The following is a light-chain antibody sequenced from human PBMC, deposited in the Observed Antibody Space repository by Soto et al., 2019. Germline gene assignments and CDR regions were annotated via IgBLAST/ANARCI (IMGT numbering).Light chain of an antibody. CDR1: QSVSSN. CDR2: GAS. Sequence: EKALTQSPVTLSLSPGERATLSCRASQSVSSNLAWYQQRPGQAPRRLIYGASTRAGGVPDRFSGSGSGTEFILASSSLQSEDSAVYYCQQYDVWPALTFGGGTKVDLK. V-gene: IGKV3-15*01. J-gene: IGKJ4*01. CDR3: QQYDVWPALT.